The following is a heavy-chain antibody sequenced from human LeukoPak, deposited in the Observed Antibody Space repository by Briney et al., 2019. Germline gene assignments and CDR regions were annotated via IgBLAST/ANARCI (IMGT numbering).Heavy chain of an antibody. D-gene: IGHD3-3*01. CDR1: GGSISSYY. J-gene: IGHJ6*03. V-gene: IGHV4-59*01. CDR3: ARESRITIFGVVINYYYYMDV. CDR2: IYYSGST. Sequence: SETLSLTCTVSGGSISSYYWSWIRQPPGKGLEWIGYIYYSGSTNYNPSLKSRVTISVDTSKNQFSLKLSSVTAADTAVYYCARESRITIFGVVINYYYYMDVWGKGTTVTVSS.